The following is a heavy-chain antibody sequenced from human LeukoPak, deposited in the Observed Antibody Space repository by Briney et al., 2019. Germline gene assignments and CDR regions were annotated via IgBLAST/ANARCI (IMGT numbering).Heavy chain of an antibody. V-gene: IGHV4-39*01. CDR3: ARPMQDVTDFDY. D-gene: IGHD2/OR15-2a*01. CDR2: IYYSGST. J-gene: IGHJ4*02. CDR1: GGSISSSSYY. Sequence: SETLSLTCTVYGGSISSSSYYWGWIRQPPGKGLEWIGSIYYSGSTYYNPSLKSRVTISVDTSKNQFSLKLSSVTAADTAVYYCARPMQDVTDFDYWGQGTLVTVSS.